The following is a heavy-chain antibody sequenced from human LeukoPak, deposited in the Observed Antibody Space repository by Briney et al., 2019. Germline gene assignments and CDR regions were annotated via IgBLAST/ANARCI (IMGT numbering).Heavy chain of an antibody. D-gene: IGHD5-18*01. V-gene: IGHV3-48*01. CDR2: IGSSGTII. CDR3: ARDHNYAFDY. CDR1: GFTFSSYT. J-gene: IGHJ4*02. Sequence: GGSLRLSCAASGFTFSSYTMNWVRQAPRKGLEWLAYIGSSGTIINYADSVKGRFTISRDNAKNSLYLQMNSLRVDDTAVYYCARDHNYAFDYWGQGTLVTVSS.